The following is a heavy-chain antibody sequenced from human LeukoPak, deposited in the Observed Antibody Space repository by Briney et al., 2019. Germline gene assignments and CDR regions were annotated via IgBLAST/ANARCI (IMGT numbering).Heavy chain of an antibody. CDR3: AKRGSKWDLDN. Sequence: PGGSLRLSCAASGFIFTSYAMHWVRQAPGKGLEWVAVISYDGTNKYYADSVKGRSTISKDTSKNTLYLQMSGLRAEDTAIYYCAKRGSKWDLDNWGQGTLVTVSS. CDR2: ISYDGTNK. V-gene: IGHV3-33*05. CDR1: GFIFTSYA. J-gene: IGHJ4*02. D-gene: IGHD1-26*01.